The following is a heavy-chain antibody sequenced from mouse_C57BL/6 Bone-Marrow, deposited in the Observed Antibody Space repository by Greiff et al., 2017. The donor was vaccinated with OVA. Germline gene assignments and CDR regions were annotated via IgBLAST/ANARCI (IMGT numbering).Heavy chain of an antibody. CDR1: GYTFTDYY. CDR3: ARCDTTVVAPYYAMDY. V-gene: IGHV1-19*01. CDR2: INPYNGGT. Sequence: VQLQQSGPVLVKPGASVKMSCKASGYTFTDYYMNWVKQSHGKSLEWIGVINPYNGGTSYNQKFKGKATLTVDKSSSTAYMELNSLTSEDSAVYYCARCDTTVVAPYYAMDYWGQGTSVTVSS. D-gene: IGHD1-1*01. J-gene: IGHJ4*01.